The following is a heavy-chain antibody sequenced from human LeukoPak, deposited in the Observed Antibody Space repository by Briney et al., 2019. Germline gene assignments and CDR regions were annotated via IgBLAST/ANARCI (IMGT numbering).Heavy chain of an antibody. V-gene: IGHV4-39*01. CDR2: ISYSGST. CDR3: ARAYYDILTGYYTLPHFDY. Sequence: SETLSLTCAVSGGSISSNTYYWGWIRQPPGKGLEWIGSISYSGSTYYNPSLKSRVTISVDTSKNQFSLKSSSVTAADTAVYYCARAYYDILTGYYTLPHFDYWGQGTLVTVSS. CDR1: GGSISSNTYY. D-gene: IGHD3-9*01. J-gene: IGHJ4*02.